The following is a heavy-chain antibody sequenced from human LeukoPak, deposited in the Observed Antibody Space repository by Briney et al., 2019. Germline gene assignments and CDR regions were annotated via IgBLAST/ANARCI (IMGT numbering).Heavy chain of an antibody. J-gene: IGHJ4*02. CDR3: AREEYG. CDR2: ISYDGSNK. D-gene: IGHD4-17*01. Sequence: GRSLRLSCAASGFTFSSYAMHWVRQAPGKGLEWVAVISYDGSNKYYADSVKGRFTISRDNSKNTLYLQMNSLRAEDTAVYYCAREEYGGGQGTLVTVSS. CDR1: GFTFSSYA. V-gene: IGHV3-30*04.